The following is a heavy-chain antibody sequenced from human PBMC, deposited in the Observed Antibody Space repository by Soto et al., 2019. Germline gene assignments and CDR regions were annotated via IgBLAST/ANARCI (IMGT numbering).Heavy chain of an antibody. Sequence: SVKVSCKESGGTFSSYAIAWVRQAPGQGLEWMGGIITIFGIPNYAQKFQGRVAITADESTNTAYMELSSLRSDDTAVYYCAKAAQTRFNWNDLGNWFGPWGQGTLVTVSS. J-gene: IGHJ5*02. D-gene: IGHD1-1*01. V-gene: IGHV1-69*13. CDR2: IITIFGIP. CDR1: GGTFSSYA. CDR3: AKAAQTRFNWNDLGNWFGP.